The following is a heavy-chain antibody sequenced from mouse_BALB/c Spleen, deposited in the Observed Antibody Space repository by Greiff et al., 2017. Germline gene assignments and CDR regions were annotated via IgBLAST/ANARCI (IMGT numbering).Heavy chain of an antibody. Sequence: VQLVESGAELVRPGTSVKVSCKASGYAFTNYLIEWVKQRPGQGLEWIGVINPGSGGTNYNEKFKGKATLTADKSSSTAYMQLSSLTSDDSAVYFCARRDYYGNWFAYWGQGTLVTVSA. V-gene: IGHV1-54*01. CDR3: ARRDYYGNWFAY. CDR2: INPGSGGT. D-gene: IGHD2-1*01. CDR1: GYAFTNYL. J-gene: IGHJ3*01.